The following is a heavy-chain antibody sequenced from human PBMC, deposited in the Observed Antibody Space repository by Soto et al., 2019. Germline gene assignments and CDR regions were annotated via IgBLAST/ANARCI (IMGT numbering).Heavy chain of an antibody. J-gene: IGHJ4*02. CDR1: GFTFSNSW. D-gene: IGHD6-19*01. Sequence: EEQLVESGGGLVQPGGSLRLSCAASGFTFSNSWMTWVRQAPGKGLEWVSAISGSGGSTYYADSVKGRFTISRDNSKNTLYLQMNSLRAGDTAVYYCARRSSGWYFDYWGQGPLVTVSS. CDR3: ARRSSGWYFDY. CDR2: ISGSGGST. V-gene: IGHV3-23*04.